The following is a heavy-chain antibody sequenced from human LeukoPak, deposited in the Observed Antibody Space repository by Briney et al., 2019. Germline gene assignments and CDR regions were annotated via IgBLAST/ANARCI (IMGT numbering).Heavy chain of an antibody. V-gene: IGHV4-59*08. Sequence: PGGSLRLSCAASGFTFSSYSMNWVRQPPGKGLEWIGYIYYSGSTNYNPSLKSRVTISVYTSKNQFSLKLISVTAADTAVYYCARHGNVGYYDSSGYHYERLWAYWNQGTLVTVSS. J-gene: IGHJ4*02. CDR3: ARHGNVGYYDSSGYHYERLWAY. CDR2: IYYSGST. D-gene: IGHD3-22*01. CDR1: GFTFSSYS.